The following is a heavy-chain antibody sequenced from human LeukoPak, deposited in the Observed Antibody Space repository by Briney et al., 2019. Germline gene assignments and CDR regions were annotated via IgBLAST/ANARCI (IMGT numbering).Heavy chain of an antibody. CDR3: ARSSNYYGSGSYYNDDNWFDP. CDR2: FDPEDGET. V-gene: IGHV1-24*01. Sequence: ASVKVSCKVSGYILTELSMHWVRQTPGKGLEWMGGFDPEDGETIYAQKFQGRVTMTEDTSTDTAYMELSSLRSEDTAVYYCARSSNYYGSGSYYNDDNWFDPWGQGTLVTVSS. D-gene: IGHD3-10*01. J-gene: IGHJ5*02. CDR1: GYILTELS.